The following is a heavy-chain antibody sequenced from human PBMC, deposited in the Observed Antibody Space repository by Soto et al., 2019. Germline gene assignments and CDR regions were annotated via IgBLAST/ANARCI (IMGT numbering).Heavy chain of an antibody. D-gene: IGHD3-10*01. J-gene: IGHJ4*02. CDR3: AKDTPLRYYYGSGSYFDY. Sequence: EVQLLESGGGLVQPGGSLRLSCAASGFTFSSYAMSWVRQAPGKGLEWVSAISGSGGSTYYADSVKGRFTISRDNSKNTLYLQMNSLRAEDTAVYYCAKDTPLRYYYGSGSYFDYWGQGTLVTVSS. CDR1: GFTFSSYA. CDR2: ISGSGGST. V-gene: IGHV3-23*01.